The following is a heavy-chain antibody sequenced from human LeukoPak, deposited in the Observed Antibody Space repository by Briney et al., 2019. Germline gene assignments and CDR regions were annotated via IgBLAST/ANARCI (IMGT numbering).Heavy chain of an antibody. J-gene: IGHJ3*02. Sequence: TGGSLRLSCAASGFTFSSYGMSWVRQAPGKGLEWVSAISGSGGSTYYADSVKGRFTISRDNSKNTLYLQMNSLRAEDTAVYYCAKDGYDSSGLNAFDIWGQGTMVTVSS. CDR3: AKDGYDSSGLNAFDI. V-gene: IGHV3-23*01. D-gene: IGHD3-22*01. CDR2: ISGSGGST. CDR1: GFTFSSYG.